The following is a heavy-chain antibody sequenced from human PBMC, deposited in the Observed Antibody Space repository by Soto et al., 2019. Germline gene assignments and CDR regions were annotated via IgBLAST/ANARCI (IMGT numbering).Heavy chain of an antibody. Sequence: SVKVSCKASGGTFSSYAISWVRQAPGQGLEWMGGIIPIFGTANYAQKFQGRVTITADESTSTAYMELSSLRSEDTAVYYCARKRGCSSTSCYTYYYYGMDVWGQGTTVTVSS. V-gene: IGHV1-69*13. CDR1: GGTFSSYA. CDR2: IIPIFGTA. D-gene: IGHD2-2*02. J-gene: IGHJ6*02. CDR3: ARKRGCSSTSCYTYYYYGMDV.